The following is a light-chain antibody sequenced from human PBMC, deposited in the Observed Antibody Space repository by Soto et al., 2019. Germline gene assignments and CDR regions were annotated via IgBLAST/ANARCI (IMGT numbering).Light chain of an antibody. CDR3: SSYTSSSTLI. CDR2: EVS. J-gene: IGLJ2*01. CDR1: SSDVGGYNY. Sequence: QPVLTQPASVSGSPGQSITISCTGTSSDVGGYNYISWYQQHPGKAPKLMIYEVSYRPSGVSNRLSGSKSGNTASLTISGLQAEDEADYYCSSYTSSSTLIFGGGTKLTVL. V-gene: IGLV2-14*01.